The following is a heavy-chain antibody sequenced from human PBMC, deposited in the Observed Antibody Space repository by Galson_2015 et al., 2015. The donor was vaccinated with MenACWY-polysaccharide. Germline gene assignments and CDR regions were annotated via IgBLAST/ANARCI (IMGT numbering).Heavy chain of an antibody. CDR2: ISWNSGSI. V-gene: IGHV3-9*01. J-gene: IGHJ6*02. Sequence: SLRLSCAASGFTFDDYTMHWIRQAPGKGLEWVSGISWNSGSIGYADSVKGRFTISRDNAKNSLYLQMNSPRAEDTALYYCAKDRSSGWYYYYGMDVWGQGTTVTVSS. CDR1: GFTFDDYT. CDR3: AKDRSSGWYYYYGMDV. D-gene: IGHD6-19*01.